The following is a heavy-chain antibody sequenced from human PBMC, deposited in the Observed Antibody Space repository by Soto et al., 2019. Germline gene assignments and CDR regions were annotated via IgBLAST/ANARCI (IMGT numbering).Heavy chain of an antibody. CDR2: IYWDDDK. Sequence: QITLKESGPTLVKPTQTLTLTCTFSGFSLSTSGVGVGGIRQPPGKALEWLALIYWDDDKRYSPSLKSRLTITKDTSKNQVVLTMTNVDPVDTATYYCAHYFYGVSDYWGQGTLVTVSS. CDR3: AHYFYGVSDY. J-gene: IGHJ4*02. CDR1: GFSLSTSGVG. D-gene: IGHD4-17*01. V-gene: IGHV2-5*02.